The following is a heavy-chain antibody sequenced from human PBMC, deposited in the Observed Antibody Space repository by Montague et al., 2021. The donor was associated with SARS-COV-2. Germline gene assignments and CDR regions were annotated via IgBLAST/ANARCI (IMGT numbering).Heavy chain of an antibody. CDR2: FYYSGNT. D-gene: IGHD4-17*01. CDR1: GGSVRSSNDC. V-gene: IGHV4-39*01. CDR3: ARGPKMYGELADY. J-gene: IGHJ4*02. Sequence: SETLSLTCTVSGGSVRSSNDCWGWIRQPPGKGLDWIANFYYSGNTYYNPSLKSRVTISVDTSNNQFSPKLSSVTAADTAVYYCARGPKMYGELADYWGQGTLVTVSS.